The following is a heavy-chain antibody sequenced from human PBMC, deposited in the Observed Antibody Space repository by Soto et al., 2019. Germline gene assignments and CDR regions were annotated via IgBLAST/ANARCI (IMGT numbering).Heavy chain of an antibody. CDR1: GFTFSSYD. CDR3: AGVRSDYDFWSGSNDYYFDY. V-gene: IGHV3-13*01. D-gene: IGHD3-3*01. Sequence: GGSLRLSCAASGFTFSSYDMHWVRQATGKGLEWVSAIGTAGDTYYPGSVKGRFTISRENAKNSLYLQMNSLRAGDTAVYYCAGVRSDYDFWSGSNDYYFDYWGQGTLVTVSS. CDR2: IGTAGDT. J-gene: IGHJ4*02.